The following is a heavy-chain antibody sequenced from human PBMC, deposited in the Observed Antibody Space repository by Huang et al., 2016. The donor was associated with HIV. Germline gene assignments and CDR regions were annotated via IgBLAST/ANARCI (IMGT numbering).Heavy chain of an antibody. Sequence: QVHLVQSGAEVKKPGALVKVSCKASGYTFTNYDINWVRPAPGRGLEGMGWMNPNTGNTGFAQSFQGRVTMTRKTSITTAYMELTSLTSEDTAVYYCARSAYGDLDYWGLGTLVIVSS. V-gene: IGHV1-8*02. CDR1: GYTFTNYD. D-gene: IGHD4-17*01. CDR2: MNPNTGNT. CDR3: ARSAYGDLDY. J-gene: IGHJ4*02.